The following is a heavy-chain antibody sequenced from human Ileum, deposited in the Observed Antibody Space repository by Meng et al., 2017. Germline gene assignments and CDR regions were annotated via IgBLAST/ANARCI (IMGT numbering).Heavy chain of an antibody. Sequence: QVQLQESGPGLVSPSETLSLICTVSGGSVSTSDYQWGWIRQPPGKGLEWIGYAGTNYNPSLKSRVTISVDTSKRQFSLKLTSVTAADTAVYYCARDHWGSLDYWGRGILVTVSS. CDR2: AGT. V-gene: IGHV4-61*08. D-gene: IGHD7-27*01. J-gene: IGHJ4*02. CDR3: ARDHWGSLDY. CDR1: GGSVSTSDYQ.